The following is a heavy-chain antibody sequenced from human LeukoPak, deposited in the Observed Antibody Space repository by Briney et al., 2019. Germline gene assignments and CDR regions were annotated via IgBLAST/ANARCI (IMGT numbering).Heavy chain of an antibody. CDR3: ARDFSSSSISFFFDY. Sequence: GGSLRLSCAASGFTFSNYAMHWVRQAPGKGLEWVAVISYDGSNKYYADSVKGRFTISRDNSKNTLYLQMNSLRAEDTAVYYCARDFSSSSISFFFDYWGQGTLVTVSS. CDR2: ISYDGSNK. CDR1: GFTFSNYA. V-gene: IGHV3-30*04. J-gene: IGHJ4*02. D-gene: IGHD6-6*01.